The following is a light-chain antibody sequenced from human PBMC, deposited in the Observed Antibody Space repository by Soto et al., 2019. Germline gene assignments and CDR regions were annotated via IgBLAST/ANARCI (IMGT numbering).Light chain of an antibody. V-gene: IGKV1-5*01. CDR3: QQYDNYPLT. CDR2: DAS. J-gene: IGKJ4*01. Sequence: DIQMTQYPSTLSASVGDRVTITWGASQSISSWLAWYQQKPGEAPKLLIYDASSLESGVPSRFSGSGSGTEFTLTISNLQADDFATYYCQQYDNYPLTFGGGTKVDI. CDR1: QSISSW.